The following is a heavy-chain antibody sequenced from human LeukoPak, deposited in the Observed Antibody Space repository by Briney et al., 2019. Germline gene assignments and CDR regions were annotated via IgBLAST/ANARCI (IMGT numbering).Heavy chain of an antibody. D-gene: IGHD2-15*01. Sequence: PSETLSLTCAVYGGSFSGYYWSWIRQPPGKGLEWIGEINHCGSTNYNPSLKSRVTITVDMSKNQFSLKLSSVTAADTAVYYCARGPDIVVVVAAYFDYWGQGTLVTVSS. V-gene: IGHV4-34*01. J-gene: IGHJ4*02. CDR3: ARGPDIVVVVAAYFDY. CDR2: INHCGST. CDR1: GGSFSGYY.